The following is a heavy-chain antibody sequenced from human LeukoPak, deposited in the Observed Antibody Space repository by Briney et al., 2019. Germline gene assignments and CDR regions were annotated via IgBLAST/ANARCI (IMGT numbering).Heavy chain of an antibody. CDR3: ARAPSYYNPYYFDY. D-gene: IGHD3-10*01. CDR2: IKQDGSEK. J-gene: IGHJ4*02. CDR1: GFIFSRYW. Sequence: GGSLRLSCAASGFIFSRYWMSWVHQAPGKGLEWVANIKQDGSEKYYLDSVKGRFTISRDNAKNSLYLQMNSLRAEDAAVYYCARAPSYYNPYYFDYWGQGTLVTVSS. V-gene: IGHV3-7*01.